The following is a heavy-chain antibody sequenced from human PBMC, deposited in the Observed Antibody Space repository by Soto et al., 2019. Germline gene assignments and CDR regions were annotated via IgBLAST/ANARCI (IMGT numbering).Heavy chain of an antibody. CDR3: ARGKGMEENYFYYGLDI. J-gene: IGHJ6*02. V-gene: IGHV1-3*01. CDR2: LNGGTGQT. D-gene: IGHD1-1*01. Sequence: ASVKVSCKASGYTFSTYGTHWVRQAPGQSLEWMGWLNGGTGQTRYSQRFQDRVIITRDTSASTGYMELSSLRSEDTAVYYCARGKGMEENYFYYGLDIWGQGTTVTVSS. CDR1: GYTFSTYG.